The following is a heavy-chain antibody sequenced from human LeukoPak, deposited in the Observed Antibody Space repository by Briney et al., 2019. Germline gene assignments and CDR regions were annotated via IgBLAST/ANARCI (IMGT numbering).Heavy chain of an antibody. CDR2: ISGDGGST. Sequence: GGSLRLSCAASGFTFDDYAMHSVRQAPGKGLEWVSLISGDGGSTYYADSVKGRFTISRDNSKNSLYLQMNSLRTEDTALYYCAKDIREGATTGFDYWGQGTLVTVSS. D-gene: IGHD1-26*01. V-gene: IGHV3-43*02. J-gene: IGHJ4*02. CDR1: GFTFDDYA. CDR3: AKDIREGATTGFDY.